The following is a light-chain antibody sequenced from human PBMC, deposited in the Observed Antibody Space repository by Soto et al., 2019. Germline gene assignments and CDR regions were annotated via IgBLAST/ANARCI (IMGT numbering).Light chain of an antibody. CDR3: QQSKCNSEA. V-gene: IGKV1-5*03. J-gene: IGKJ1*01. CDR2: KAS. Sequence: PSESVGDSVTITCRASQSIRNWLAWYQQKPGKAPKPLIYKASTLKSGVPSRVSGSGSGTEFTLTISCLQPDDFATYCCQQSKCNSEAFGQGTKA. CDR1: QSIRNW.